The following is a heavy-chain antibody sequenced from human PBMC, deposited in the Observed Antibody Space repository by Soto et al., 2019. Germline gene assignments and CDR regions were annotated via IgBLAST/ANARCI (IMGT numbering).Heavy chain of an antibody. CDR2: IKSKTDGGTT. D-gene: IGHD2-15*01. J-gene: IGHJ5*02. V-gene: IGHV3-15*01. Sequence: PGGSLRLSCAASGFTFSNAWMIWVRQAPGKGLEWVGRIKSKTDGGTTDYAAPVKGRFTISRDDSKNTLYLQMNSLKTEDTAVYYCTTDHLPREYCSGGSCYASWGQGTLVTVSS. CDR1: GFTFSNAW. CDR3: TTDHLPREYCSGGSCYAS.